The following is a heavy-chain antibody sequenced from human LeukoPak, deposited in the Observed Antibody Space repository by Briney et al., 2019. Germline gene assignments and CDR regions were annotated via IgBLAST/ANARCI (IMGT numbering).Heavy chain of an antibody. J-gene: IGHJ4*02. CDR2: VYHSGGT. V-gene: IGHV4-59*01. CDR3: AKGRGSGTYHSGLFDI. CDR1: GASISSYY. Sequence: SETLSLTCTVSGASISSYYYHWIRQPPGKGLEWIGSVYHSGGTNYNPSLRSPVTISIDTSRNQFSLTMTSVTAAATAVYYCAKGRGSGTYHSGLFDIWGQGTPVTVSS. D-gene: IGHD3-10*01.